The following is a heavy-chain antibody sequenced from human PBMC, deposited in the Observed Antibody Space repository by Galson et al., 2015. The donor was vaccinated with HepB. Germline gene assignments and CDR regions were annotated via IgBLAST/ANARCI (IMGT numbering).Heavy chain of an antibody. D-gene: IGHD5-18*01. Sequence: QSGAEVKKPGESLKISCKGSGYSFTSYWIGWVRQMPGKGLEWMGIIYPGDSDTRYSPSFQGQVTISADKSISTAYLQWSSLKASDTAMYYCARYEYSYGYLRPGFDPWGQGTLVTVSS. V-gene: IGHV5-51*03. CDR1: GYSFTSYW. CDR2: IYPGDSDT. J-gene: IGHJ5*02. CDR3: ARYEYSYGYLRPGFDP.